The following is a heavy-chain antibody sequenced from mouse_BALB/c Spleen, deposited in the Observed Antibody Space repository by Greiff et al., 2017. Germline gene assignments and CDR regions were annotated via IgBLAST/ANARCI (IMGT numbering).Heavy chain of an antibody. CDR2: IWGDGST. CDR1: GFSLTGYG. Sequence: QVQLQQSGPGLVAPSQTLSITCTVSGFSLTGYGVNWVRQPPGQGQEWLGMIWGDGSTDYNSALKSRLSISKDNSKSQVFLNMNSLQTDDTARYYCAGGGIYYYGSSYEGYIGVWGAGTTVTVSA. V-gene: IGHV2-6-7*01. D-gene: IGHD1-1*01. J-gene: IGHJ1*01. CDR3: AGGGIYYYGSSYEGYIGV.